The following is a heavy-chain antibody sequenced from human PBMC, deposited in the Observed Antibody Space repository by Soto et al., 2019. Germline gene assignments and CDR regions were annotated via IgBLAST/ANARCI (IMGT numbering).Heavy chain of an antibody. J-gene: IGHJ4*02. Sequence: EVQLLESGGGLVQPGGSLRLSCAASGFTFSSYAMSWVRQAPGKGLEWVSGISGSGGSTDYADSVKGRFTISRDNSKNTLYLQMTSLRAEDTAVYYCAKDAYPGNGGYYFDFWGQGTLVPVSS. CDR3: AKDAYPGNGGYYFDF. V-gene: IGHV3-23*01. CDR1: GFTFSSYA. D-gene: IGHD2-8*01. CDR2: ISGSGGST.